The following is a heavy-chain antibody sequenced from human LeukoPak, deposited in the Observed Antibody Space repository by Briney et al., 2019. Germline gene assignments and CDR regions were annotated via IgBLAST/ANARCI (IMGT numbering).Heavy chain of an antibody. CDR2: ISSSSYI. D-gene: IGHD1-26*01. Sequence: GGSLRLSCAASGFTFSSYSMNWVRQAPGKGLEWASSISSSSYIYYADSVKGRFTISRDNAKNSLYLQMNSLRAEDTAVYYCARGAGFFDYWGQGTLVTVSS. V-gene: IGHV3-21*01. CDR1: GFTFSSYS. J-gene: IGHJ4*02. CDR3: ARGAGFFDY.